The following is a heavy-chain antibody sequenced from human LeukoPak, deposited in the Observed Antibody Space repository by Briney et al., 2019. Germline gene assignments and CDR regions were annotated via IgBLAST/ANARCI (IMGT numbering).Heavy chain of an antibody. J-gene: IGHJ4*02. CDR1: GFSFSDYY. D-gene: IGHD5-12*01. CDR3: ASDIVATSGDF. V-gene: IGHV3-11*01. CDR2: ITRSGDDI. Sequence: GGSLRLSCAASGFSFSDYYMSWIRQAPGKGLEWVAYITRSGDDIYYADSVKGRFTISRDNAKNALFLQMNSLRVEDTATYYCASDIVATSGDFWGQGTLVSVSS.